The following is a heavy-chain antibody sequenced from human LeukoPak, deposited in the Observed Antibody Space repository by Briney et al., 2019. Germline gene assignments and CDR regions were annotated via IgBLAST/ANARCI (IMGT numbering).Heavy chain of an antibody. J-gene: IGHJ5*02. D-gene: IGHD3-10*01. Sequence: SETLSLTCTVSGGSISSYYWSWIRQPPGKGLEWVGYVYHSGHTSYNPSLKNRVDISIDTSKNQFSLRLASVTATDTAVYYCTSHHFGSARFDPWGQGTLVTVSS. CDR2: VYHSGHT. CDR1: GGSISSYY. V-gene: IGHV4-59*08. CDR3: TSHHFGSARFDP.